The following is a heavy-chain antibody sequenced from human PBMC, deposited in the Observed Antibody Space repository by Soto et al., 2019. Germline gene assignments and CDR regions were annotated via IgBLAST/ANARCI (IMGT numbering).Heavy chain of an antibody. Sequence: QVQLVQSVAEVKKPGASVKGSCKASGYTFTRYAMHWGRQAAGQRLEWMGWINAGNGNTKYSQKFQGRVTITRDTSASTAYMELSSLRSEDTAVYYCARVDLFRFLYGMDVWGQGTTVTVSS. CDR2: INAGNGNT. D-gene: IGHD3-3*01. J-gene: IGHJ6*02. V-gene: IGHV1-3*01. CDR3: ARVDLFRFLYGMDV. CDR1: GYTFTRYA.